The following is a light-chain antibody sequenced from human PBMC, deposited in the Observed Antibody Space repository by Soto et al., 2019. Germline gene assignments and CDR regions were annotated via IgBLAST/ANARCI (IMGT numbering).Light chain of an antibody. V-gene: IGKV3-11*01. J-gene: IGKJ5*01. CDR2: DAS. CDR1: QSVSSY. CDR3: QQRSNWPIT. Sequence: IVLTQSPATLSXSXGXXXXLXXXASQSVSSYLAWYQQKPGQAPRLLIYDASNRATGIPARFSGSGSGTDFTLTISSLEPEDFAVYYCQQRSNWPITFGQGTRLEIK.